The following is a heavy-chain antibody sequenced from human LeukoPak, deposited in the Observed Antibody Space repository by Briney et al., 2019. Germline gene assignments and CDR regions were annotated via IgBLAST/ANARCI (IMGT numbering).Heavy chain of an antibody. CDR1: GGSISSGGYS. J-gene: IGHJ4*02. CDR3: ARVSASGSFFDY. Sequence: PSETLSLTCAVSGGSISSGGYSWSWIRQPPGKDLEWIGYIFHSGNTYHNPSFKSRVTMLIDRSKNQFSLRVTSVTAADTAVYYCARVSASGSFFDYWGQGTLVTVSS. CDR2: IFHSGNT. V-gene: IGHV4-30-2*01. D-gene: IGHD3-10*01.